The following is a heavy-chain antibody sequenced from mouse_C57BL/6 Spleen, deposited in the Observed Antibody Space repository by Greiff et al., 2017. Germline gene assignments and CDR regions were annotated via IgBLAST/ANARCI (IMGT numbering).Heavy chain of an antibody. CDR1: GFTFSSYA. Sequence: EVKLVESGEGLVKPGGSLKLSCAASGFTFSSYAMSWVRQTPEKRLEWVAYISSGGDYIYYADTVKGRFTISRDNARNTLYLQMGSLKSEDTAMYYCTRGHYSYCDYWGQGTTLTVSS. CDR2: ISSGGDYI. D-gene: IGHD2-12*01. J-gene: IGHJ2*01. CDR3: TRGHYSYCDY. V-gene: IGHV5-9-1*02.